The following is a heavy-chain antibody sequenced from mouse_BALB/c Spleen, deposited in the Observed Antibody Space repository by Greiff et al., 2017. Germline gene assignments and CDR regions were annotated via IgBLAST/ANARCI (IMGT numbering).Heavy chain of an antibody. D-gene: IGHD1-1*01. V-gene: IGHV14-3*02. J-gene: IGHJ3*02. CDR2: IDPANGNT. CDR1: GFNITDYY. Sequence: EGQLQQSGAELVRPGASVKLSCTASGFNITDYYMHWVKQRPEQGLEWIGRIDPANGNTKYDPKFQGKATITADTSSNTAYLQLSSLTSEDTAVYCCAIYFYGSSAPLGYWGQGTLVTVSA. CDR3: AIYFYGSSAPLGY.